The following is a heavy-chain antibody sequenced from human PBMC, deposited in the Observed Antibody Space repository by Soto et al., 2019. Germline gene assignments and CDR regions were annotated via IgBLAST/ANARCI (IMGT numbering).Heavy chain of an antibody. J-gene: IGHJ3*02. V-gene: IGHV3-66*01. CDR1: GFTVSSNY. CDR3: ARGGGSSGLVCPKCAFDI. Sequence: EVQLVESGGGLVQPGGSLRLSCAASGFTVSSNYMSWVRQAAGKRLEWVSVIYSGGSTYYADSVKGRFTISRDNSKNTLYLQMNSLRAEDTALYYCARGGGSSGLVCPKCAFDIWGQGTMVTVSS. D-gene: IGHD6-19*01. CDR2: IYSGGST.